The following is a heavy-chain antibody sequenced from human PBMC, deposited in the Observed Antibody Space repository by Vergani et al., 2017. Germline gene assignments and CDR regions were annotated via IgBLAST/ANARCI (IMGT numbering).Heavy chain of an antibody. Sequence: QVQLVESGGGVVQPGRSLRLSCAASGFTFSSYGMHWVRQAPGKGLEWVAVIWYDGSNKYYADYVKGRFPISRDNSKNTLYRQMNSLRAEDTAVYYCAREPRVDSSGYYYPVGDYWGQGTLVTVSS. CDR2: IWYDGSNK. CDR1: GFTFSSYG. V-gene: IGHV3-33*01. D-gene: IGHD3-22*01. CDR3: AREPRVDSSGYYYPVGDY. J-gene: IGHJ4*02.